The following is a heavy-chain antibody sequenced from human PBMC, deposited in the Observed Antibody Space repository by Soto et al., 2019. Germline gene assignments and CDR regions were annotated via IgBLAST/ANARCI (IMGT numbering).Heavy chain of an antibody. CDR1: GFTFRTYG. D-gene: IGHD5-18*01. CDR2: ISNDGSEK. Sequence: QVQLVESGGGVVQPGRSLRLSCAASGFTFRTYGMHWVRQAPGKGLEWVAVISNDGSEKYFADSVKGRFAISRDNSKNTLLLQMNSLREDDKAVYYCATYGYDTGWGLPFDAWGQGTLVTVSS. V-gene: IGHV3-30*03. CDR3: ATYGYDTGWGLPFDA. J-gene: IGHJ5*02.